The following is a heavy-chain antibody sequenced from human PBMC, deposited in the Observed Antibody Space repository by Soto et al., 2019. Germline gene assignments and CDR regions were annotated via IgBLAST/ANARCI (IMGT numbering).Heavy chain of an antibody. CDR1: GCTCSSYA. CDR2: IWYDGSNE. J-gene: IGHJ4*02. Sequence: GGPRRVSWGASGCTCSSYARHWVRQDPGKGLEWVAVIWYDGSNEDYADSVKGRFTISRDNSKNTLFLLMNSLRVEDTAVYYCAREETGTFDRWGQGTLVTVSS. D-gene: IGHD1-1*01. CDR3: AREETGTFDR. V-gene: IGHV3-33*01.